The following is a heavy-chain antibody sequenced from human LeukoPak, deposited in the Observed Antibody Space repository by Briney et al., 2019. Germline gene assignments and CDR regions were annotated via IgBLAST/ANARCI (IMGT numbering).Heavy chain of an antibody. J-gene: IGHJ4*02. CDR2: IYNSGNT. D-gene: IGHD4-23*01. CDR3: ARDGGGRYFDY. Sequence: GGSLRLSCAASGFSFSSFSMNWVRQAPGKGLEWVSVIYNSGNTYYADSVKGRFTISRDTSKNTLYLQMSSLRADDTAVYYCARDGGGRYFDYWGQGTLVTVSS. CDR1: GFSFSSFS. V-gene: IGHV3-53*01.